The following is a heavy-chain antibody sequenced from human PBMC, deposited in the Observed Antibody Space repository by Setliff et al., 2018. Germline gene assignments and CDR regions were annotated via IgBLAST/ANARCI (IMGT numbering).Heavy chain of an antibody. CDR3: ARGLTTSVHAIDY. Sequence: SETLSLTCTVYGASFSNYYWGWVRQPPEERLEWIGEIDHSGRTKYNPSLKGRVTISVDTSKNQFSLKLSSVTAADTAVYYCARGLTTSVHAIDYWGQGTLVTVSS. V-gene: IGHV4-34*01. J-gene: IGHJ4*02. D-gene: IGHD4-4*01. CDR1: GASFSNYY. CDR2: IDHSGRT.